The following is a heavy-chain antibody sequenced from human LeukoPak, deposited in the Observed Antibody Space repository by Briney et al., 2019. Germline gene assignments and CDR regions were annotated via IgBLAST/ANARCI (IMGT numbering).Heavy chain of an antibody. Sequence: AGGSLRLSCAASGFTVSSNYMSWVRQDPGKGLEWVSVIYSGGTTYYADSVKGRFTISRDNSKNTLYLQMNSLRAEDTAVYYCARHSSSWSFDPWGQGTLVTVS. J-gene: IGHJ5*02. V-gene: IGHV3-53*01. D-gene: IGHD6-13*01. CDR1: GFTVSSNY. CDR3: ARHSSSWSFDP. CDR2: IYSGGTT.